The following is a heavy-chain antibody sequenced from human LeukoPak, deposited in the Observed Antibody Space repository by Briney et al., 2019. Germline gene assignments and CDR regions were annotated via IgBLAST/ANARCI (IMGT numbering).Heavy chain of an antibody. CDR3: TRGHNWNDGCFDY. D-gene: IGHD1-1*01. CDR2: IRSEAYGGTT. CDR1: GFTFGDYA. V-gene: IGHV3-49*04. Sequence: PGGSLRLSCTASGFTFGDYAMSWVRQAPGKGLEWVGFIRSEAYGGTTEYAASVKGRSTISRDDSKSIAYLQMNSLKTEDTAVYYCTRGHNWNDGCFDYWGQGTLVTVSS. J-gene: IGHJ4*02.